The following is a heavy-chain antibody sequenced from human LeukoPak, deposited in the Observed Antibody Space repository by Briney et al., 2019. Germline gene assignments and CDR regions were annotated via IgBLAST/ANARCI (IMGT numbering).Heavy chain of an antibody. CDR1: GFTFSSYG. V-gene: IGHV3-23*01. D-gene: IGHD3-22*01. CDR3: AKDRYYYDSSGYYYFDY. CDR2: ISGSGGST. Sequence: GGSLRLSCAASGFTFSSYGMHWVRQAPGKGLEWVSAISGSGGSTYYADSVKGRLTISRDNSKNTLYLQMNSLRAEDTAVYYCAKDRYYYDSSGYYYFDYWGQGTLVTVSS. J-gene: IGHJ4*02.